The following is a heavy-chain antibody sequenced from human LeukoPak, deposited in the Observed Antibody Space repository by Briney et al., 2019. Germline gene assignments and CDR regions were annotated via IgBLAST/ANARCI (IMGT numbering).Heavy chain of an antibody. Sequence: GGSLRLSCAASGFTFSTYWMYWVRQAPGKGLVWVPRLSPDGSSISYADSVKGRFTISRDNAKNTLYQQMNSLRAEDTAVYYCASLRIAAWGQGTLVTVSS. CDR3: ASLRIAA. CDR1: GFTFSTYW. D-gene: IGHD2-15*01. CDR2: LSPDGSSI. J-gene: IGHJ4*02. V-gene: IGHV3-74*01.